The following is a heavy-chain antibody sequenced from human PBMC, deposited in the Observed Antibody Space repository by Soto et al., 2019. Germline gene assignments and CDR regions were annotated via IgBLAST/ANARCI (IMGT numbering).Heavy chain of an antibody. CDR1: GGSFSGYY. D-gene: IGHD2-2*01. CDR3: ARARGYCRSTSCYSHYYYGMDV. Sequence: PSETLSLTCAVYGGSFSGYYWSWIRQPPGQGLELIGEINHSGSTNFNPSLKSRVTISVDTSKNQFSLKLSSVTAADTAVYYCARARGYCRSTSCYSHYYYGMDVWGQGTTVT. J-gene: IGHJ6*02. CDR2: INHSGST. V-gene: IGHV4-34*01.